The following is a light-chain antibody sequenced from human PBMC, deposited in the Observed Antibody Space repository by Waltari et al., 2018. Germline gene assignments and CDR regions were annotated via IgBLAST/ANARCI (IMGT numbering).Light chain of an antibody. J-gene: IGLJ1*01. V-gene: IGLV1-40*01. CDR3: QSWDSGLSAFV. CDR2: GNS. CDR1: SSAIGAGFD. Sequence: QSVLTQPPSVSGAPGQRVTISCTGSSSAIGAGFDVQWYQQLPGTAPKLPISGNSDRPSGVPDRFSASRSGTSASLVITGLQAEDEADYYCQSWDSGLSAFVFGTGTKVTVL.